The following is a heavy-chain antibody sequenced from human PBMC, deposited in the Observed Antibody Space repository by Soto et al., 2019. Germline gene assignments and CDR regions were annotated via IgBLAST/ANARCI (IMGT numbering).Heavy chain of an antibody. V-gene: IGHV3-30*03. CDR1: XFSFSSYG. J-gene: IGHJ4*02. CDR3: ARDRLTVVPAAKAPDFDY. Sequence: SLRLSCAASXFSFSSYGMEWVRQAPGKGLEWVAVISSDGSNKYYADSVKGRFTISRDNSKSTLYLQMNSLRPEDTALYYCARDRLTVVPAAKAPDFDYWGQGTLVTVSS. D-gene: IGHD2-2*01. CDR2: ISSDGSNK.